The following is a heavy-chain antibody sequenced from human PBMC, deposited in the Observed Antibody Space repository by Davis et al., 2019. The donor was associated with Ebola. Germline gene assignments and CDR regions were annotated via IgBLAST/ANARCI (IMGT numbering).Heavy chain of an antibody. V-gene: IGHV3-30*02. CDR2: IRYDGSNK. CDR1: GFTFSTYG. D-gene: IGHD5-24*01. Sequence: GESLKISCAASGFTFSTYGMHWVRQAPGKGLEWVAYIRYDGSNKYYGDSVKGRFTISRDNSKNTLYLQKNSLRVEDTAVYYCAREMATTNDAFDIWGQGTMDSVSS. CDR3: AREMATTNDAFDI. J-gene: IGHJ3*02.